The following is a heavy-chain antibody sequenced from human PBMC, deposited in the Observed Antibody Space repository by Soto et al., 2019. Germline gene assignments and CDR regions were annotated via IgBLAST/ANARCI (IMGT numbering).Heavy chain of an antibody. V-gene: IGHV1-18*01. Sequence: EASVKVSCKASGYTFTSYGISWVRQAPGQGLEWMGWISAYNGNTNYAQKLQGRVTMTTDTSTSTAYMELRSLRSDDTAVYYCARDKGPVAGGEDYYGMDVWGQGTTVTVSS. J-gene: IGHJ6*02. D-gene: IGHD6-19*01. CDR3: ARDKGPVAGGEDYYGMDV. CDR2: ISAYNGNT. CDR1: GYTFTSYG.